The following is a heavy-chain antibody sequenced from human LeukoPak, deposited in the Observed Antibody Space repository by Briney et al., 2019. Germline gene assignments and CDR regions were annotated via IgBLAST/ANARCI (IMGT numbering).Heavy chain of an antibody. J-gene: IGHJ4*02. D-gene: IGHD3-3*01. V-gene: IGHV3-30*04. CDR1: GLTFSSYA. CDR3: ARDFTPEWFDIH. CDR2: ISYDGSDE. Sequence: PGGSLRLSCAASGLTFSSYAMSWVRQAPGKGLEWVGVISYDGSDEYYTDSVKGRFTISRDNSKNTVYLQMNSLRADDTAVYYCARDFTPEWFDIHWGQGALVTVS.